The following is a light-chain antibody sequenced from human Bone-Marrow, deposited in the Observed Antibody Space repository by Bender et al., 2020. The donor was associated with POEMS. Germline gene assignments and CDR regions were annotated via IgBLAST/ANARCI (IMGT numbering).Light chain of an antibody. J-gene: IGLJ2*01. CDR2: EDT. CDR3: YSTDSSGSFVV. Sequence: SYELTQPPSVSVSPGQTARITCSGDALQKKYAYWYQQKSGQAPVLVIFEDTIRPSAIPERFSGSSSGTMATLTISGAQVEDEADYYCYSTDSSGSFVVFGGGTKLTVL. CDR1: ALQKKY. V-gene: IGLV3-10*01.